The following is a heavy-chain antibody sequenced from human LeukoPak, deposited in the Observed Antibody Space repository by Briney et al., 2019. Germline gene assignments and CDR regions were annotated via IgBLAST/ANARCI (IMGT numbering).Heavy chain of an antibody. J-gene: IGHJ4*02. V-gene: IGHV3-21*01. CDR2: VSSRSTYI. CDR3: ARGGGYCGGDCYGIDY. D-gene: IGHD2-21*01. Sequence: GGSLRLSCAASGFTLSSYTMNWVRQAPGKGLEWVSSVSSRSTYINYADSVKGRFTVSRDDAKNSLYLQMNSLRAEDTAVYYCARGGGYCGGDCYGIDYWGQGTLVTVSS. CDR1: GFTLSSYT.